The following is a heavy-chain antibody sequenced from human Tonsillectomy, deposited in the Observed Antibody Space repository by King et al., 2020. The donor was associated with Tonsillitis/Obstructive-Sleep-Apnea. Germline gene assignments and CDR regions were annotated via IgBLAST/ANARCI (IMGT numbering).Heavy chain of an antibody. V-gene: IGHV3-21*01. D-gene: IGHD1-26*01. CDR3: ASREVGYYLDY. CDR2: LSTSSSYI. Sequence: VQLVESGGGLVKPGGSLRLSCAASGFTFSSYNMNWVRQAPGKGLEWGSSLSTSSSYIYYADSVKGRFTISRDFAKNSLYLQLNSLRVEDTAVYYCASREVGYYLDYWGQGTLVSVSS. CDR1: GFTFSSYN. J-gene: IGHJ4*02.